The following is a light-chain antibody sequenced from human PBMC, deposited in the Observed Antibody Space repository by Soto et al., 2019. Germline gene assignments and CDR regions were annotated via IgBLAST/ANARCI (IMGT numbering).Light chain of an antibody. Sequence: TQVTQPPSSMSASLLDRVTITCRASQSISSYLNWYQQKPGKAPKLLIYAASSSQSGVPSRFSGSGSGTDFTLTISSLQPEDFATYYCQQSYSTPPITFGQGTRLEI. V-gene: IGKV1-39*01. J-gene: IGKJ5*01. CDR3: QQSYSTPPIT. CDR2: AAS. CDR1: QSISSY.